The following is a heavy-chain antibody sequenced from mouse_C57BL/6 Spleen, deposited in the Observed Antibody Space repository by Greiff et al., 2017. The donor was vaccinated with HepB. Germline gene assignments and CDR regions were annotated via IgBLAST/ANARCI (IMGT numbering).Heavy chain of an antibody. D-gene: IGHD1-1*01. CDR3: ARDAYYGSSAWYFDV. Sequence: DVKLQESGGGLVKPGGSLKLSCAASGFTFSDYGMHWVRQAPEKGLEWVAYISSGSSTIYYADTVKGRFTISRDNAKNTLFLQMTSLRSEDTAMYYCARDAYYGSSAWYFDVWGTGTTVTVSS. J-gene: IGHJ1*03. V-gene: IGHV5-17*01. CDR1: GFTFSDYG. CDR2: ISSGSSTI.